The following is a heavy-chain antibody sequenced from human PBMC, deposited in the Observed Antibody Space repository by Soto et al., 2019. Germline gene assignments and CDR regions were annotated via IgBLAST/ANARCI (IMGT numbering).Heavy chain of an antibody. CDR3: AIDRVATTAFDY. CDR1: GGSLSSYY. J-gene: IGHJ4*02. V-gene: IGHV4-4*07. D-gene: IGHD5-12*01. CDR2: IYTSGST. Sequence: SETLSLTCTVSGGSLSSYYWSWIRQPAGKGLEWIGRIYTSGSTNYNPSLKSRVTMSVDTSKNQFSLKLSSVTAADTAVYYCAIDRVATTAFDYWAQGPLVTVS.